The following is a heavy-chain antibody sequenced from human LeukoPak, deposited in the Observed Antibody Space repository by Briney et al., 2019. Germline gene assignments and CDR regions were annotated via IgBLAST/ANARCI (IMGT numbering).Heavy chain of an antibody. D-gene: IGHD2-15*01. CDR1: GCTFSTYS. V-gene: IGHV3-48*02. CDR3: ARRCSPGTCSPFDY. J-gene: IGHJ4*02. CDR2: ISSSISTV. Sequence: GGSLRLSCVASGCTFSTYSMNWVRQAPGKGLEWVSYISSSISTVYYADSVRGRFTISRDNAKNSLYLQVNSLRDEDTAVYYCARRCSPGTCSPFDYWGQGTLVTVSS.